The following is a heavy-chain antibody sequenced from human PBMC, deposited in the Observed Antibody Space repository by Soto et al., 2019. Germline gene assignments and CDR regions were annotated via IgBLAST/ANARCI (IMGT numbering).Heavy chain of an antibody. V-gene: IGHV4-59*08. CDR1: GGSIGTYF. CDR2: IYYSGST. J-gene: IGHJ4*02. Sequence: QVQLQESGPGLVKPSETLSLNCSVSGGSIGTYFWGWIRQPPGKGLEWIGHIYYSGSTSYNPSLRSRVTISLDTSKNQFSLRRRSVSAADTAVYYCARSYGDLPDYWGQGTLVTVSS. CDR3: ARSYGDLPDY. D-gene: IGHD4-17*01.